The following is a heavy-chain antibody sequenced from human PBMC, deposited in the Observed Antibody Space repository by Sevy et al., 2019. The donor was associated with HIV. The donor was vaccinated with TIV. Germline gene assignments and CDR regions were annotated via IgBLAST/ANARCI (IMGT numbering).Heavy chain of an antibody. D-gene: IGHD5-18*01. CDR3: VREGVGGYSYSLDC. CDR2: RKEEGSER. CDR1: GFTFSSYW. V-gene: IGHV3-7*01. J-gene: IGHJ4*02. Sequence: GGSLRLSCPASGFTFSSYWMIWVPQVQGKGLEWLATRKEEGSERNIVDSVKGRFTISRDNAKNSLYLQMNSLRAEDTAVYYCVREGVGGYSYSLDCWGQGTLVTVSS.